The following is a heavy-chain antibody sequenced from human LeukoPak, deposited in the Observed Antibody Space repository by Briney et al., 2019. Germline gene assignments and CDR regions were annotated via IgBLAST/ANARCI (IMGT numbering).Heavy chain of an antibody. CDR3: AKDWLGSYSSGWYWSPFDY. Sequence: GGSLRLSCAASGHTFGSYAISWVRQAPGKGLEWVSTISGSGGSTYYSDSVKGRFTISRDNSKNTLYLQMSSLRAEDTALYYCAKDWLGSYSSGWYWSPFDYWGQRTLVTVSS. V-gene: IGHV3-23*01. CDR1: GHTFGSYA. D-gene: IGHD6-19*01. CDR2: ISGSGGST. J-gene: IGHJ4*02.